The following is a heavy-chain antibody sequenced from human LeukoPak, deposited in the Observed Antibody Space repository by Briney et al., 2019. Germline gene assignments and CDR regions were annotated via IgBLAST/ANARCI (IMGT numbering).Heavy chain of an antibody. CDR3: AKMGASSGYSPIDY. D-gene: IGHD3-22*01. J-gene: IGHJ4*02. Sequence: ASVKVSCKTSGYIFTSYGFSWVRQAPGQELEWMGWISAYDGNTNYAQKVQGRVTMTTDSSTSTAYMELRSLRSDDTAVYYCAKMGASSGYSPIDYWGQGTLVTVSS. CDR1: GYIFTSYG. CDR2: ISAYDGNT. V-gene: IGHV1-18*01.